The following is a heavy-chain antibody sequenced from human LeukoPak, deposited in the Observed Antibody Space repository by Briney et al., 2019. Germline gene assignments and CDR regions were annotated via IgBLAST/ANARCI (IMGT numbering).Heavy chain of an antibody. CDR3: ARDFRGYSYGPFDY. CDR1: GGSISSYY. V-gene: IGHV4-4*07. Sequence: SETLSLTCTVSGGSISSYYWSWIRQPAGKGLEWIGRIYTSGSTNYNPSLKSRVTMSVDTSKNQFSLKLSSVTAADTAVCYCARDFRGYSYGPFDYWGQGTLVTVS. J-gene: IGHJ4*02. D-gene: IGHD5-18*01. CDR2: IYTSGST.